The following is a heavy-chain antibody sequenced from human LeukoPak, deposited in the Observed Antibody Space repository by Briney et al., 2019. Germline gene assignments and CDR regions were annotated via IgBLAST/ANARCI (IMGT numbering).Heavy chain of an antibody. J-gene: IGHJ4*02. CDR3: ARHSGSRTKYYYFDY. CDR1: GGSISSYY. CDR2: IYYSGST. D-gene: IGHD6-19*01. Sequence: SETLSLTCTVSGGSISSYYWSWIRQPPGKGLEWIGYIYYSGSTNYNPSLKTRVTISVDTSKNQFSLKLSSVIAADTAVYYCARHSGSRTKYYYFDYWGQGTLVTVSS. V-gene: IGHV4-59*01.